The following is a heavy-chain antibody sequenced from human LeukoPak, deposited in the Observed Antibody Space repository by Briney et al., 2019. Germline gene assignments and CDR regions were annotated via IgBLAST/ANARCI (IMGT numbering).Heavy chain of an antibody. CDR2: IIPIFGTA. CDR1: GGTFSSYA. V-gene: IGHV1-69*05. CDR3: AREGLVLGSDAFDI. J-gene: IGHJ3*02. D-gene: IGHD1-14*01. Sequence: ASVKVSCKASGGTFSSYAISWVRQAPGQGLEWMGGIIPIFGTANYAQKFQGRVTITTDESTSTAYMELSSLRSEDTAVYYCAREGLVLGSDAFDIWGQGTMVTVSS.